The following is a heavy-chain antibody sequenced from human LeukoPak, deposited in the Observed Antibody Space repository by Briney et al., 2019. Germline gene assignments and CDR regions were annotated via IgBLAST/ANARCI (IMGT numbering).Heavy chain of an antibody. J-gene: IGHJ4*02. D-gene: IGHD6-13*01. Sequence: SETLSLTCTVSGGSISNYYWNWIRQPPGKGLEWIGYIYYTGGTNYNPSLESRVTISVDTSKNEFSLKVRSVTAADTAVYYCARNFKPEQLVLNYWGQGTLVTVSS. CDR1: GGSISNYY. CDR3: ARNFKPEQLVLNY. CDR2: IYYTGGT. V-gene: IGHV4-59*01.